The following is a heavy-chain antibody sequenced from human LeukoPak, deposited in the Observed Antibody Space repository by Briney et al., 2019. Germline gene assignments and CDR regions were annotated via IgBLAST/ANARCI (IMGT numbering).Heavy chain of an antibody. CDR2: FYTSGTT. V-gene: IGHV4-61*02. Sequence: SETLSLTCAVSGGSISSGGYSWSWIRQPAGKGLEWIGRFYTSGTTNYNPSLKSRVTMSIDTSKNQVSLKMRSVTAADTAVYYCARTVVTLDWHFDLWGRGTLVSVSS. CDR1: GGSISSGGYS. D-gene: IGHD4-23*01. J-gene: IGHJ2*01. CDR3: ARTVVTLDWHFDL.